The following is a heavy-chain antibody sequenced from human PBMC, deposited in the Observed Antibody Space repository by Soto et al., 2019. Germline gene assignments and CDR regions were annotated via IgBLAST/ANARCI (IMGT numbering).Heavy chain of an antibody. Sequence: SETLSLTCTVSGGSISSSSYYWGWIRQPPGKGLEWIGSIYYSGSTYYNPSLKSRVTISVDTSKNQFSLKLTSVTAADTAVYYCARDKITGLFDYWGQGSLVTVSS. V-gene: IGHV4-39*02. CDR2: IYYSGST. J-gene: IGHJ4*02. CDR3: ARDKITGLFDY. D-gene: IGHD2-8*02. CDR1: GGSISSSSYY.